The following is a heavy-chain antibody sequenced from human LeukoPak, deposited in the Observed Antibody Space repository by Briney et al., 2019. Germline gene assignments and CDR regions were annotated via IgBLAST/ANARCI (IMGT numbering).Heavy chain of an antibody. V-gene: IGHV3-21*01. CDR1: GSTFSSYS. Sequence: GGSLRLSCAASGSTFSSYSMNWVRQAPGKGLEWVSSISSSSSYIYYADSVKGRFTISRDNAKNSLYLQMNSLRAEDTAVYYCARDLRGYCSSTSCYTGLDYYYGMDVWGQGTTVTVSS. CDR2: ISSSSSYI. D-gene: IGHD2-2*02. J-gene: IGHJ6*02. CDR3: ARDLRGYCSSTSCYTGLDYYYGMDV.